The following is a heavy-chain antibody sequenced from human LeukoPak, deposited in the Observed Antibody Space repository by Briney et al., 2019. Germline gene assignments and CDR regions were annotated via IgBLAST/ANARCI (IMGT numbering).Heavy chain of an antibody. V-gene: IGHV1-8*03. D-gene: IGHD4-23*01. J-gene: IGHJ4*02. CDR1: GGTFSSYA. Sequence: GSSVKVSCKASGGTFSSYAINWVRQATGQGLEWMGWMNPNSGNTGYAQKFQGRVTITRNTSISTAYMELSSLRSEDTAVYYCARGGGYYGGNSFNYWGQGTLVTVSS. CDR3: ARGGGYYGGNSFNY. CDR2: MNPNSGNT.